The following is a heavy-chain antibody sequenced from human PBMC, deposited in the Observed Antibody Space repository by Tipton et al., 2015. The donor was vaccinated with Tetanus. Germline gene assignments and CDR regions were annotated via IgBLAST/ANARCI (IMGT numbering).Heavy chain of an antibody. CDR1: GGSISSGAYY. D-gene: IGHD1-1*01. V-gene: IGHV4-31*03. J-gene: IGHJ2*01. CDR2: IYYSGST. Sequence: LRLSCTVSGGSISSGAYYWSWIRQHPGKGREWIGYIYYSGSTFYNPSLKSRFTISVDTSKNHFSLKLSSVTDADPAVYYCARTQPIGWYFDLWGRGTLLTVSS. CDR3: ARTQPIGWYFDL.